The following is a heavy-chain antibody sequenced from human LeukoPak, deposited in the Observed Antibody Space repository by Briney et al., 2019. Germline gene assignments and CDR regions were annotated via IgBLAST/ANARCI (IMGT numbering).Heavy chain of an antibody. V-gene: IGHV4-59*01. D-gene: IGHD6-19*01. Sequence: PSETLSLTCAVSGGSISGWYWSWIRQPPGKGLGWIGHIYDSGTTNYNPSLKSRVTMSVDSSKNQFSLKLTSVTAADTAVYYCARETTLTGYSSGLGFNYWGQGTLVTVSS. CDR3: ARETTLTGYSSGLGFNY. CDR1: GGSISGWY. J-gene: IGHJ4*02. CDR2: IYDSGTT.